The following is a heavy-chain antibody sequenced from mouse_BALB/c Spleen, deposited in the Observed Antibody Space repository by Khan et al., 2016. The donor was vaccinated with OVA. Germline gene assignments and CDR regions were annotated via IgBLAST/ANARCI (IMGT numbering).Heavy chain of an antibody. V-gene: IGHV9-3-1*01. CDR1: GYTFTNYG. Sequence: QIQLVQSGPELKKPGETVKISCKASGYTFTNYGMNWVKQAPGKGLKWMGWINTYTGEPTYADDFKGRFAFSLETSASTAYLQINNLKNEDTATYFGARRNYRYDRHCDVWGAGTTVTVSS. D-gene: IGHD2-14*01. J-gene: IGHJ1*01. CDR3: ARRNYRYDRHCDV. CDR2: INTYTGEP.